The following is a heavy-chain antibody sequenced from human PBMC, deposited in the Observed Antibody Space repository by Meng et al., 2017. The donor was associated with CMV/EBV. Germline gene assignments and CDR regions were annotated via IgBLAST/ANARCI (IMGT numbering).Heavy chain of an antibody. Sequence: ASVKVSCKASGYTFTGYYMHWVRQAPGQGLEWMGWINPNSGGTNYAQKLQGRVTMTTDTSTSTAYMELRSLRSDDTAVYYCARGAGATYYFDYWGQGTLVTVSS. V-gene: IGHV1-2*02. CDR1: GYTFTGYY. D-gene: IGHD1-26*01. CDR2: INPNSGGT. CDR3: ARGAGATYYFDY. J-gene: IGHJ4*02.